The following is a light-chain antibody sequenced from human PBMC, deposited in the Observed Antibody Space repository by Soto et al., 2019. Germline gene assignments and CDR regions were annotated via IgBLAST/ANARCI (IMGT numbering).Light chain of an antibody. Sequence: QSALTQPPSASGSPGQSVTISCTGTSSDVGGYNYVSWYHQYPGRAPKLMIYEVTKRPSGVPDRFSGSKSGNTASLTVSGLQAEDEADYSCSSYAASNNFYFVFGGGTKLTVL. CDR2: EVT. CDR1: SSDVGGYNY. V-gene: IGLV2-8*01. CDR3: SSYAASNNFYFV. J-gene: IGLJ3*02.